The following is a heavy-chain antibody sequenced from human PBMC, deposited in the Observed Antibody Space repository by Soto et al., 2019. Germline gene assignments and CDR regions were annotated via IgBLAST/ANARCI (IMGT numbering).Heavy chain of an antibody. Sequence: EVQLVESGGGLVQPGGSLRLSCAASGFTFSSYSMNWVRQAPGKGLEWVSYISSSSSTIYYADSVKGRFTISRDNAKNSLYLQMNSLRDEDTAVYYCARGEQWLVKAIGSLFDYWGQGTLVTVSS. V-gene: IGHV3-48*02. CDR2: ISSSSSTI. J-gene: IGHJ4*02. D-gene: IGHD6-19*01. CDR1: GFTFSSYS. CDR3: ARGEQWLVKAIGSLFDY.